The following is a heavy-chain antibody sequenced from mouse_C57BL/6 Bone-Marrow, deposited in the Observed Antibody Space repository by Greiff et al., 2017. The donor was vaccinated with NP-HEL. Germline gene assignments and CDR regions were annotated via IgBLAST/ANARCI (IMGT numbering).Heavy chain of an antibody. CDR3: TAGYYYGSSSWFAY. Sequence: VQLQQSGAELVRPGASVKLSCTASGFNIKDDYMHWVKQRPEQGLEWIGWIDPENGDTEYASKFQGKATITADPSSNTAYLQLSSLTSEDTAVYYCTAGYYYGSSSWFAYWGQGTLVTVSA. D-gene: IGHD1-1*01. J-gene: IGHJ3*01. V-gene: IGHV14-4*01. CDR1: GFNIKDDY. CDR2: IDPENGDT.